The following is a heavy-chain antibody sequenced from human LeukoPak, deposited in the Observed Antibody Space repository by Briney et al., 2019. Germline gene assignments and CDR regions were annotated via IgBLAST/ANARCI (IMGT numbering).Heavy chain of an antibody. CDR1: GYSFSSYW. Sequence: HGESLKISCKGSGYSFSSYWIGWVRQMPGKGLEWMGIIYPGDSDTRYSPSFQGQVTISAVKSISTAFLQWSSLKASDTAIYYCARRYSNSWYTDCWGQGTLVTVSS. V-gene: IGHV5-51*01. J-gene: IGHJ4*02. D-gene: IGHD6-19*01. CDR3: ARRYSNSWYTDC. CDR2: IYPGDSDT.